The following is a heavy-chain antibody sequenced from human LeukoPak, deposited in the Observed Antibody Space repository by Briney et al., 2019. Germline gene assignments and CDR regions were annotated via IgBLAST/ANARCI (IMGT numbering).Heavy chain of an antibody. CDR2: ISSSGSTK. V-gene: IGHV3-48*03. CDR1: GFTFSSYE. Sequence: PGGSLRLSCAASGFTFSSYEMNWVRQAPGKGLEWVSYISSSGSTKYYADSVKGRFTISRDNAKNSLYLQTNSLRAEDTAVYYCARAFQELPQLYYYYMDVWGKGTTVTVSS. CDR3: ARAFQELPQLYYYYMDV. J-gene: IGHJ6*03. D-gene: IGHD6-13*01.